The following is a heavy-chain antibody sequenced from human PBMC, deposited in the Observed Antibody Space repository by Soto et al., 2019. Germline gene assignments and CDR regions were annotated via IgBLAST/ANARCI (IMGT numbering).Heavy chain of an antibody. CDR3: AKDKSRSWALDY. CDR2: ISNDGRNK. Sequence: PGGSLRLSCGASGFTFSSNGMHWVRQAPGKGLERVAVISNDGRNKYYGDSVKGRFTISRDNSKNTVYLQMNSLGAEDTAVYYCAKDKSRSWALDYWGQGT. D-gene: IGHD6-13*01. CDR1: GFTFSSNG. J-gene: IGHJ4*02. V-gene: IGHV3-30*18.